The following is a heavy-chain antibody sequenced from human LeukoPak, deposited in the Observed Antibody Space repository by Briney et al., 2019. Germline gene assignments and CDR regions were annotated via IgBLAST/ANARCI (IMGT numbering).Heavy chain of an antibody. CDR1: GGSISTYY. V-gene: IGHV4-59*08. D-gene: IGHD1-1*01. Sequence: SETLSLTCTVSGGSISTYYWSWIRQPPGKGLEWIGYIYYSGSTNYNPSLKSRVTISVDTSKNQFSLKLSPVTAADTALYYCARAVGVGRGTYFDLWGRGTLVTVSS. J-gene: IGHJ2*01. CDR2: IYYSGST. CDR3: ARAVGVGRGTYFDL.